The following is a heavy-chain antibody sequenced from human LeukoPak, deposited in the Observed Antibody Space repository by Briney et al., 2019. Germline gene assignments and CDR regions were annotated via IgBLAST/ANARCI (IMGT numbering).Heavy chain of an antibody. CDR3: ARDVALSTYHFGSSGLLDY. Sequence: GGSLRLSCVASGFTPRSYWMSWVRQTPGKGLEWVANIRPEGREQYNVDSVKGRLTISRDNARNSLSLQRNSPRGEDTAVYYCARDVALSTYHFGSSGLLDYWGQGSLVTDSS. CDR1: GFTPRSYW. V-gene: IGHV3-7*01. J-gene: IGHJ4*02. CDR2: IRPEGREQ. D-gene: IGHD3-22*01.